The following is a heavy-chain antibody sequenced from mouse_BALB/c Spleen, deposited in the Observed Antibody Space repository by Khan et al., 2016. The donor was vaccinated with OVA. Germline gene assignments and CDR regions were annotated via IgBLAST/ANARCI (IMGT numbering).Heavy chain of an antibody. J-gene: IGHJ3*01. D-gene: IGHD2-13*01. CDR1: GSSSTSYG. CDR2: IWTDGNT. V-gene: IGHV2-3*01. CDR3: AIIFYCDDWCAY. Sequence: QVQLKQSGPGLVAPSQSLSITCTVSGSSSTSYGVSWARQTPGKGLEWLGVIWTDGNTNYHSSLKSRLTITKDNSKSQVLLKLDSLQTAVTATYYCAIIFYCDDWCAYWGQGTLVTVSA.